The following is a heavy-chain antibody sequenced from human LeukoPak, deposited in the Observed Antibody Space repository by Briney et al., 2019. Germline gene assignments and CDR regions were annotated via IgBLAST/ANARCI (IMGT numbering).Heavy chain of an antibody. Sequence: SETLSLTCTVSGGSISSYYWGWIRQPAGKGLEWIGRIYTSGSTNYNPSLKSRVTMSVDTSKNQFSLKLSSVTAADTAVYYCARASLGELFYHTSDYWGQGTLVTVSS. CDR3: ARASLGELFYHTSDY. J-gene: IGHJ4*02. CDR1: GGSISSYY. CDR2: IYTSGST. D-gene: IGHD3-16*01. V-gene: IGHV4-4*07.